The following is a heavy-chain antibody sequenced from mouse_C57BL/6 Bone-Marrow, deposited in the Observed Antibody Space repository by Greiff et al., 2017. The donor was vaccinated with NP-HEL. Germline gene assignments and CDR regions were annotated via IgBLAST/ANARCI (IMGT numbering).Heavy chain of an antibody. J-gene: IGHJ3*01. V-gene: IGHV5-4*03. Sequence: EVKVVESGGGLVKPGGSLKLSCAASGFTFSSYAMSWVRQTPEKRLEWVATISDGGSYTYYPDNVKGRFTISRDNAKNNLYLQMSHLKSEDTAMYYCAPMIKALFAYWGQGTLVTVSA. D-gene: IGHD2-4*01. CDR1: GFTFSSYA. CDR3: APMIKALFAY. CDR2: ISDGGSYT.